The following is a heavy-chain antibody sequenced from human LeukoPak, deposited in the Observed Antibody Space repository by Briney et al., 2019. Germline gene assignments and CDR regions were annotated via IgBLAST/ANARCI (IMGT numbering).Heavy chain of an antibody. Sequence: ASVKVSCKASGGTFSSYAISWVRQAPGQGLEWMGIINPSGGSTSYAQKFQGRVTMTRDTSTSTVYMELSSLRSEDTAVYYCARGIYGDYLLFDYWGQGTLVTVSS. CDR1: GGTFSSYA. D-gene: IGHD4-17*01. V-gene: IGHV1-46*01. CDR3: ARGIYGDYLLFDY. J-gene: IGHJ4*02. CDR2: INPSGGST.